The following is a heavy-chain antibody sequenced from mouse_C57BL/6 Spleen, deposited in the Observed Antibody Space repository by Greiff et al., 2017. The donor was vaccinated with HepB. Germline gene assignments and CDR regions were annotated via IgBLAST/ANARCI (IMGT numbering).Heavy chain of an antibody. J-gene: IGHJ1*03. Sequence: VQLQQSGAELVRPGASVTLSCKASGYTFTDYEMHWVKQTPVHGLEWIGAIDPETGGTAYNQKFKGKAILTADKSSSTAYMELRSLTSEDSAVYYCTRANYYGSSTYWYFDVWGTGTTVTVSS. D-gene: IGHD1-1*01. CDR1: GYTFTDYE. CDR2: IDPETGGT. CDR3: TRANYYGSSTYWYFDV. V-gene: IGHV1-15*01.